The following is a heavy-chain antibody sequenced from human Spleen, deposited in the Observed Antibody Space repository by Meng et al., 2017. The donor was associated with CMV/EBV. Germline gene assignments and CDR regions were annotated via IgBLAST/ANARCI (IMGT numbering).Heavy chain of an antibody. CDR2: INYRGGT. J-gene: IGHJ6*02. Sequence: GSLRLSCTVSGGSISSSTYYWGWIRQPPGKGLEWTGSINYRGGTYYNPSLKSRATMSVDTSMNHFSLNLSSVTAADTAVYYCARDDFTAQGDYYYYSMDVWGQGTAVTVSS. D-gene: IGHD2-21*02. CDR3: ARDDFTAQGDYYYYSMDV. CDR1: GGSISSSTYY. V-gene: IGHV4-39*07.